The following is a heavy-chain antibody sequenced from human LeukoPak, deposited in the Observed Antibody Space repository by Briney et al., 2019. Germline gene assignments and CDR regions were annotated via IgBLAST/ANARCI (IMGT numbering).Heavy chain of an antibody. D-gene: IGHD3-9*01. J-gene: IGHJ5*02. CDR2: IDYSGRT. V-gene: IGHV4-39*07. CDR1: GDSIDSISYY. Sequence: PSETLSLTCSVSGDSIDSISYYWGWIRQAPGKGPEWIASIDYSGRTFYNPSLRSRVTISVDTSNNDFSLNLTSVTAADTAVYYCATEFYDFLSGESWFDPWGQGALVTVS. CDR3: ATEFYDFLSGESWFDP.